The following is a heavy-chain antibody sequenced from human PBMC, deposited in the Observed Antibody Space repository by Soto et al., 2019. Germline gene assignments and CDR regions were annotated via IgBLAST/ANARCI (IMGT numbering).Heavy chain of an antibody. Sequence: SETLSLTCTVSGGSISSYYWSWIRQPPGKGLEWIGYIYYSGSTNYNPSLKSRVTISVDTSKNQFSLKLSSVTAADTAVYYCARQGIGYYYYMDVWGNRTTVTVS. J-gene: IGHJ6*03. D-gene: IGHD2-15*01. CDR2: IYYSGST. CDR3: ARQGIGYYYYMDV. V-gene: IGHV4-59*08. CDR1: GGSISSYY.